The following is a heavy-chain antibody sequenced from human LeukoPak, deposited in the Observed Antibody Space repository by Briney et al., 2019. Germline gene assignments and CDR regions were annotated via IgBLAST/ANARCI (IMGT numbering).Heavy chain of an antibody. J-gene: IGHJ4*02. CDR2: INTNTGDT. V-gene: IGHV1-2*02. Sequence: ASVKVSCKASGYTFTAHYIHWVRQAPGQGLEWVGWINTNTGDTNSAQKFQGRLSMTRDTSISTAYMDLSGLRFDDTAVYYCGTLDKGRVDYWGQGTLVTVSS. CDR3: GTLDKGRVDY. D-gene: IGHD3-10*01. CDR1: GYTFTAHY.